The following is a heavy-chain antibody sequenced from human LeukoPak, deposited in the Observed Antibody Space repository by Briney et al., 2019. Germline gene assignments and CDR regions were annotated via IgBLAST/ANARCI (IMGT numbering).Heavy chain of an antibody. Sequence: GGSLRLSCAASGFTVSSNYMSWVRQAPGKGLEWVSGIYSGGSTYYADSVKGRFAISRDNSKNTLYLQMNSLRAEDTAVYYCARSGYYYDSSGYYPDAFDIWGQGTMVTVSS. CDR1: GFTVSSNY. D-gene: IGHD3-22*01. V-gene: IGHV3-53*01. CDR2: IYSGGST. CDR3: ARSGYYYDSSGYYPDAFDI. J-gene: IGHJ3*02.